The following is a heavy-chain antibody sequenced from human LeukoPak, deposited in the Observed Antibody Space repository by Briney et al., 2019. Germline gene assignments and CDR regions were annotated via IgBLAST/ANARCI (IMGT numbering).Heavy chain of an antibody. CDR1: GFTFSNYN. Sequence: GGSLRLSCAASGFTFSNYNMNWVRQAPGKGLDWFAYISSSGRTIYYADSVKGRFTISRDSAQSSLFLQMNSLRAEYTAVYYCARRSETSPRYWGQGTLVTVSS. V-gene: IGHV3-48*01. J-gene: IGHJ4*02. CDR3: ARRSETSPRY. CDR2: ISSSGRTI. D-gene: IGHD1-14*01.